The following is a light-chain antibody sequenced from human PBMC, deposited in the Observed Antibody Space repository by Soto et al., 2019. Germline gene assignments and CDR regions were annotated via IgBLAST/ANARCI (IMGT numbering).Light chain of an antibody. J-gene: IGLJ2*01. V-gene: IGLV1-40*01. CDR1: SSNIGAGYD. CDR3: QSYDSSLSGL. Sequence: QSVLTQPPSVSGAPGKRVTISCTGSSSNIGAGYDVHWYQQLPGTAPKLLIYGNINRPSGVPDRFSGSKSGTSASLAITGLQAEDEADYYCQSYDSSLSGLFGGGTKLTVL. CDR2: GNI.